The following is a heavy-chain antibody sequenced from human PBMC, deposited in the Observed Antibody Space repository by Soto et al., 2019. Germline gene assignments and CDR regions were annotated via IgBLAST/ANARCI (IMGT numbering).Heavy chain of an antibody. J-gene: IGHJ4*02. V-gene: IGHV4-30-4*08. CDR3: ASASGASSGYSFDY. CDR1: GGSISSAENF. D-gene: IGHD3-22*01. CDR2: INYSGNT. Sequence: QVQLQESGPGLVRPSQTLSLRCSVSGGSISSAENFWSWVRQPPGKGLKWIGYINYSGNTYFNPSLQSRLDLSVDTSNNQFALRRTSVTAADTAVYYCASASGASSGYSFDYWGQGTLVSVSS.